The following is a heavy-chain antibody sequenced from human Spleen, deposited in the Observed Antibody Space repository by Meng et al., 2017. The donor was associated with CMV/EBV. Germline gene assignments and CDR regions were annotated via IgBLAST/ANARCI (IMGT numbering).Heavy chain of an antibody. CDR3: ARQPLHYDTIFGMQAGIYYYYGMDV. D-gene: IGHD3-3*01. CDR2: INPSGGST. CDR1: GYSFTSYY. Sequence: ASVKVSCKASGYSFTSYYIHWVRQAPGQGLEWMGIINPSGGSTSYAQKFQGRVTMTRDTSTSTVYMELSSLRSEDTAVYYCARQPLHYDTIFGMQAGIYYYYGMDVWGQGTTVTVSS. V-gene: IGHV1-46*01. J-gene: IGHJ6*02.